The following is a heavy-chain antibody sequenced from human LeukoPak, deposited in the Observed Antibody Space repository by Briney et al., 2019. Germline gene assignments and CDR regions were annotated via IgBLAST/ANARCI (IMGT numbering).Heavy chain of an antibody. CDR2: IHYSGST. V-gene: IGHV4-39*01. CDR1: GGSISSSNYY. D-gene: IGHD5-12*01. Sequence: PSETLSLTCTVSGGSISSSNYYWAWVRQPPGKGLEWIGSIHYSGSTYYNPSLKSRVTISVDTSKNQFSLKLTSVTATDTAVYYCARRRIVATIDLWGQGTLVTVSS. J-gene: IGHJ4*02. CDR3: ARRRIVATIDL.